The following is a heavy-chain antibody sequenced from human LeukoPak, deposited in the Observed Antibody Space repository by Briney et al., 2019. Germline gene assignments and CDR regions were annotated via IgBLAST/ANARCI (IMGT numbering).Heavy chain of an antibody. D-gene: IGHD2-15*01. J-gene: IGHJ1*01. CDR3: ARSGYCSGGSCNPVYFQH. V-gene: IGHV3-21*01. Sequence: ETLSLTCTVSGASISSYYWSWLRQPPGKGLEWVSSISTSSNYIYYADSLKGRFTISRDNAKNSLYLQMNSLRAEDTALYYCARSGYCSGGSCNPVYFQHWGQGTLVTVSS. CDR1: GASISSYY. CDR2: ISTSSNYI.